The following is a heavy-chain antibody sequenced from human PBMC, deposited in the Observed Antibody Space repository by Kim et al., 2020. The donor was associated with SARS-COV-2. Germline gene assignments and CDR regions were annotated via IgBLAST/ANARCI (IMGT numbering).Heavy chain of an antibody. Sequence: GGSLRLSCAASAFTFSNYVMNWVRQAPGKGLEWVSIITGSGDTTHYADSVKGRFSISRDDSKNTLYLQMNSLRAEDTAVYYCGKDVGDYIGAVIYWGQGTLVSVSS. D-gene: IGHD4-17*01. CDR1: AFTFSNYV. CDR2: ITGSGDTT. J-gene: IGHJ4*02. V-gene: IGHV3-23*01. CDR3: GKDVGDYIGAVIY.